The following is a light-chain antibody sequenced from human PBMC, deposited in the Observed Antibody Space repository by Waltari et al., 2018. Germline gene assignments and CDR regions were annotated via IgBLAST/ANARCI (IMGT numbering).Light chain of an antibody. CDR3: FSYVDSSTSG. CDR2: EVN. Sequence: QSALTQPASVSGSPGQSITISCTGTSRGVWSYNLVSWYQQHPGKAPKLMIYEVNKRPSGVSNRFTGSKSGNTASLTISGLQAEDEADYYCFSYVDSSTSGFGGGTKLTVL. V-gene: IGLV2-23*02. J-gene: IGLJ2*01. CDR1: SRGVWSYNL.